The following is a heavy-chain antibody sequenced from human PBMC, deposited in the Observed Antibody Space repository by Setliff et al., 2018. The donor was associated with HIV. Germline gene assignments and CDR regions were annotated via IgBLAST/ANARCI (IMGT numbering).Heavy chain of an antibody. Sequence: ETLSLTCIVSGGSINSTSYYWGWIRQPPGQGLEWIGYVYGSGRTIYNPSLKSRVTISVDTSKNQFSLKLISVTAADTAVYYCARVPYYYDSSGRAFDLWGLGTMVTVSS. J-gene: IGHJ3*01. V-gene: IGHV4-61*05. CDR1: GGSINSTSYY. CDR2: VYGSGRT. CDR3: ARVPYYYDSSGRAFDL. D-gene: IGHD3-22*01.